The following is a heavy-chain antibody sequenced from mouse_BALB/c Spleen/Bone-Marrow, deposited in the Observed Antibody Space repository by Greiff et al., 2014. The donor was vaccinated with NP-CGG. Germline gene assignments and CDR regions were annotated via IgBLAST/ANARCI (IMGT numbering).Heavy chain of an antibody. CDR3: ARHWDYDYGFAY. J-gene: IGHJ3*01. D-gene: IGHD2-4*01. CDR1: GFSLTDYG. Sequence: VKLVESGPGLVAPSQSLSITCTVSGFSLTDYGVGWIRQPPGKGLEWLGVLWGGGTTYYNSTLKSRLSISRDNSKGQVFIKMNSLQTDDTAIYYCARHWDYDYGFAYWGQGTLVTVSA. CDR2: LWGGGTT. V-gene: IGHV2-6-5*01.